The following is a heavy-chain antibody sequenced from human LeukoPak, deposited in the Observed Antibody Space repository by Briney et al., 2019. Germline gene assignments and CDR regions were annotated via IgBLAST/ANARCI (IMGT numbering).Heavy chain of an antibody. CDR2: IYYSGST. CDR1: GGSISSYY. J-gene: IGHJ4*02. Sequence: KPSETLSLTCTVSGGSISSYYWSWIRQPPGKGLEWIGYIYYSGSTNYNPSLKSRVTISVDTSKNQFSLKLSSVTAADTAVYYCARHRGSNLNRSFDFWGQGTLVTVSS. V-gene: IGHV4-59*01. CDR3: ARHRGSNLNRSFDF. D-gene: IGHD1-14*01.